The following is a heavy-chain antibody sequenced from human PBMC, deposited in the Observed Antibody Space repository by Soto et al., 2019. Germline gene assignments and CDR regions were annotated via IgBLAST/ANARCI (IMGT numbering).Heavy chain of an antibody. J-gene: IGHJ4*02. Sequence: PGGSLGLSCVGSGFTFSTYEMQWVRQAPGKGLEWVSYISSGGSTIFYGESVKGRFTVSRDNDRSSLYLQMNSLRVEDSGVYYCARIGTVLTPDDSWGQGTLVTVSS. CDR3: ARIGTVLTPDDS. CDR1: GFTFSTYE. V-gene: IGHV3-48*03. D-gene: IGHD2-21*02. CDR2: ISSGGSTI.